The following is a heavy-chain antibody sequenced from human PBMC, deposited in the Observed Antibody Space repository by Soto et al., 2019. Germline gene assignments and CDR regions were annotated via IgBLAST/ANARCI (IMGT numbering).Heavy chain of an antibody. CDR2: MSYDGSNE. D-gene: IGHD1-26*01. J-gene: IGHJ4*02. CDR3: AKDGSHNFDY. V-gene: IGHV3-30*18. CDR1: GFTFSHYA. Sequence: QVQLVESGGGVVQPGRSLRLSCPASGFTFSHYAMHWVRQAPGKGLEWVALMSYDGSNEYYADSVKGRFTISRDNSKNTLYLQMNRLRAEDTAVYYCAKDGSHNFDYWGQGTLVTVSS.